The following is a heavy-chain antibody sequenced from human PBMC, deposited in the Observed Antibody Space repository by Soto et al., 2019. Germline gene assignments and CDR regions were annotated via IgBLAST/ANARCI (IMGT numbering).Heavy chain of an antibody. D-gene: IGHD5-12*01. J-gene: IGHJ4*02. CDR3: ASTRLVATSVWY. CDR2: ISYSGNT. CDR1: GDSISSSSYH. V-gene: IGHV4-39*01. Sequence: SETLSLTCSVSGDSISSSSYHWGWIRQPPGKGLEWIGTISYSGNTYYKSSLKSRVTISVDTSKNQFSLKLSSVTAADTAVYYCASTRLVATSVWYWGQGTLVTVS.